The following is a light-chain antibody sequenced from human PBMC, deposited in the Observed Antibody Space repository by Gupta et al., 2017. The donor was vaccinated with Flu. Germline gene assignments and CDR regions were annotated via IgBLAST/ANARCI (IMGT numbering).Light chain of an antibody. CDR2: SAS. CDR3: QQAYTFPRT. J-gene: IGKJ1*01. V-gene: IGKV1-12*01. Sequence: QYIDNWLGWYQQKPGRAPKLLIHSASSLRDGVPPRFSGSGSDIEFTLTIINLQPEDFATYYYQQAYTFPRTFG. CDR1: QYIDNW.